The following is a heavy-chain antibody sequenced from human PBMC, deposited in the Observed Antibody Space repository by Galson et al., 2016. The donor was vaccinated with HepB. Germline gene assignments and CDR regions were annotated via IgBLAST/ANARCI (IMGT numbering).Heavy chain of an antibody. D-gene: IGHD2-15*01. CDR3: SRVLVVGANNPGWFDP. J-gene: IGHJ5*02. V-gene: IGHV4-31*03. Sequence: TLSLTCTVSGGSISSGGYYWSWIRQHPGKGLEWIGYIYYSGNTYYNPSLKSRVTISVDTSKNQFSLKLSSVTAADTAVYYCSRVLVVGANNPGWFDPWGQGTLVTVSS. CDR1: GGSISSGGYY. CDR2: IYYSGNT.